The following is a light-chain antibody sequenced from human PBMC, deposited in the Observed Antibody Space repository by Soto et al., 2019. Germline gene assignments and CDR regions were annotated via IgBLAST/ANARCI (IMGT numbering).Light chain of an antibody. J-gene: IGLJ3*02. Sequence: QSALTQPPSASGSPGQPVSISCTGTSSDVGGYNRVSWYQHHPGKAPKLIIYEVFKRPSGVPDRFSGSKSGNTASLTVSGLQDEDESDYYCNSYAGNSWVFGGGTKLTVL. CDR2: EVF. CDR1: SSDVGGYNR. CDR3: NSYAGNSWV. V-gene: IGLV2-8*01.